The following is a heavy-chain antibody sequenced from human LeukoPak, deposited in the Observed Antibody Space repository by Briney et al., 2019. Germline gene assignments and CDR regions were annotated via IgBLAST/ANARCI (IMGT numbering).Heavy chain of an antibody. CDR1: GFTFSDYY. Sequence: GGSLRLSCAASGFTFSDYYMHWIRQAPGKGLEWVSYLSHTSSYTNYADSVKGRFTISRDNAKNSLYLQMSSLRAEDTALYYCARDRTDYGAFGIWGQGTMVTVSS. CDR2: LSHTSSYT. J-gene: IGHJ3*02. D-gene: IGHD4-17*01. V-gene: IGHV3-11*06. CDR3: ARDRTDYGAFGI.